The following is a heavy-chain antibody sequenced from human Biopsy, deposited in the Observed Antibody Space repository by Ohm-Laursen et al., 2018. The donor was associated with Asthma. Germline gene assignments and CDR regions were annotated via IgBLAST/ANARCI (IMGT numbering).Heavy chain of an antibody. CDR3: ARGKTWGRSYYFDY. Sequence: SLRLSCTASGFTFHNYVMHWVRQAPGKGLEWVAGIFFDGSNKYYADSVKGRFTISRDNSKDTLYLQVNSLRGDDTAVYYCARGKTWGRSYYFDYWGQGALVTVSS. J-gene: IGHJ4*02. V-gene: IGHV3-30-3*01. CDR1: GFTFHNYV. CDR2: IFFDGSNK. D-gene: IGHD6-6*01.